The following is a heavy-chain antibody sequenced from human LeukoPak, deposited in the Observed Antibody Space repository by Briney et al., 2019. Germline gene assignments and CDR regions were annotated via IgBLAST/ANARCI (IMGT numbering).Heavy chain of an antibody. V-gene: IGHV3-48*01. CDR3: ARDFAREFTIDY. CDR1: GFTFSNYN. CDR2: ISSSSNII. Sequence: PGGSLRLSCAASGFTFSNYNMNWVRQPPGKGLQRVSYISSSSNIIYYADSVKGRFTISRDNAKNSLFLQMNSLRAEDTAVYYCARDFAREFTIDYWGQGTLVTVSS. J-gene: IGHJ4*02. D-gene: IGHD3-10*01.